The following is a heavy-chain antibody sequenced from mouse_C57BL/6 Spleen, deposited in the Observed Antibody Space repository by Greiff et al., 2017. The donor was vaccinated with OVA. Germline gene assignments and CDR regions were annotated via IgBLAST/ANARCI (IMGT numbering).Heavy chain of an antibody. CDR3: ARSGSSGYSYYFYY. Sequence: QVQLQQPGAELVKPGASVKLSCKASGYTFTSYWMHWVKQRPGQGLEWIGMIHPNSGSTNYNEKFKSKATLTVDKSSSTAYMQLSSLTSEDSAVYYCARSGSSGYSYYFYYWGQGTTLTVSS. CDR1: GYTFTSYW. D-gene: IGHD3-2*02. V-gene: IGHV1-64*01. J-gene: IGHJ2*01. CDR2: IHPNSGST.